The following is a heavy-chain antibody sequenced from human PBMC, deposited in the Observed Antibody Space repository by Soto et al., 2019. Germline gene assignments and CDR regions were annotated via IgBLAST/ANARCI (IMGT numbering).Heavy chain of an antibody. V-gene: IGHV4-39*01. CDR2: IYYSGST. Sequence: QLQLQKSGPGLVKPSETLSLTCTVSGGSISSSSYYWGWIRQPPGKGLEWIGSIYYSGSTYYNPSLKSRVTISVDTSKNQFSLKLSSVTAADTAVYYCRVVPAAPRAYYGMDVWGQGTTVTVSS. CDR1: GGSISSSSYY. J-gene: IGHJ6*02. CDR3: RVVPAAPRAYYGMDV. D-gene: IGHD2-2*01.